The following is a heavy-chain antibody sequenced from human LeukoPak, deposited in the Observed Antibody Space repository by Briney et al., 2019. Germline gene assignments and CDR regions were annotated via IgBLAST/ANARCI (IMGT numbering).Heavy chain of an antibody. Sequence: GGSMRLSCAASGFTFSSYAMHWVRQAPGKGLEWVAVISYDGSNKYYADSVKGRFTISRDNSKKSLYLQLSSLRAEDTAVYYCAGGGPYYGILTGAHPDYYYGMDVWGQGTTVTVSS. CDR1: GFTFSSYA. J-gene: IGHJ6*02. V-gene: IGHV3-30*14. D-gene: IGHD3-9*01. CDR2: ISYDGSNK. CDR3: AGGGPYYGILTGAHPDYYYGMDV.